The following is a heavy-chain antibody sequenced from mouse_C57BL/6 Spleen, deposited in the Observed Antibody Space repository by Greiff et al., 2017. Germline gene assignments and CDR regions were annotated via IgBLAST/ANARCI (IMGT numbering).Heavy chain of an antibody. J-gene: IGHJ4*01. CDR1: GYTFTDYY. V-gene: IGHV1-76*01. Sequence: VKLMESGAELVRPGASVKLSCKASGYTFTDYYINWVKQRPGQGLEWIARIYPGSGNTYYNEKFKGKATLTAEKSSSTAYMQLSSLTSEDSAVYFCAPEYDYDASYAMDYWGQGTSVTVSS. D-gene: IGHD2-4*01. CDR2: IYPGSGNT. CDR3: APEYDYDASYAMDY.